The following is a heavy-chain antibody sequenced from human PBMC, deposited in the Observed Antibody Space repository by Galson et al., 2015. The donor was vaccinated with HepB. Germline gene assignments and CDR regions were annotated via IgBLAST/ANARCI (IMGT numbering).Heavy chain of an antibody. D-gene: IGHD6-19*01. CDR3: ARDNLGGCSDCPANDY. CDR1: GFIVSSNY. J-gene: IGHJ4*02. Sequence: SLRLSCAASGFIVSSNYMTWVRQAPGKGLEWVAIIKKDGSQKYYVDSVKGRFTISRDNAKNSLYLQMNSLRVEDTAVYYCARDNLGGCSDCPANDYWGQGTLVTVSS. CDR2: IKKDGSQK. V-gene: IGHV3-7*01.